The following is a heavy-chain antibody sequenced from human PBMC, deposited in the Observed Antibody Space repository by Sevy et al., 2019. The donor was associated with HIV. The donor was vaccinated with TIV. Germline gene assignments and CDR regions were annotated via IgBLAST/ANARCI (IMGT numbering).Heavy chain of an antibody. Sequence: GGSLRLSCTASGFTFSSYDMNWVRQAPGKGLEWVSKISSSGSAIYYADSVKGRFTISRDNAKNSLNLQMNSLRAEDTADYYCTRNGGAFDNGFDPWGQGTLVTVSS. D-gene: IGHD2-8*01. J-gene: IGHJ5*02. CDR1: GFTFSSYD. V-gene: IGHV3-48*03. CDR3: TRNGGAFDNGFDP. CDR2: ISSSGSAI.